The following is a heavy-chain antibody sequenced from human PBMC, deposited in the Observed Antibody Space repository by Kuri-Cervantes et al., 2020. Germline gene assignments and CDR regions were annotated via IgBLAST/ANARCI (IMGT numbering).Heavy chain of an antibody. CDR1: GFTFSSYT. CDR2: IYGSSSTV. CDR3: AREDYYYMGV. J-gene: IGHJ6*03. V-gene: IGHV3-48*01. Sequence: ETLSLTCAASGFTFSSYTMNWVRQAPGKGLEWISYIYGSSSTVYYADSVKGRFTMSRDNAKNSLYLQMNSLRAEDTALYYCAREDYYYMGVWGKGTTVTVSS.